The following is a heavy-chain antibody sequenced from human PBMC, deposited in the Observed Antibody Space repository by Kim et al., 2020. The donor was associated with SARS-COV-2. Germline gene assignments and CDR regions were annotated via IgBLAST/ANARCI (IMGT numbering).Heavy chain of an antibody. CDR2: IYYSGST. CDR1: GGSISSGGYY. V-gene: IGHV4-31*03. D-gene: IGHD2-2*01. J-gene: IGHJ6*02. CDR3: ARDRRGCSSTSCKFPYYYSSGMDV. Sequence: SETLSLTCTVSGGSISSGGYYWSWIRQHPGKGLEWIGYIYYSGSTYYNPSLKSRVTISVDTSKNQFSLKLSSVTAADTAVYYCARDRRGCSSTSCKFPYYYSSGMDVWGQGTTVTVSS.